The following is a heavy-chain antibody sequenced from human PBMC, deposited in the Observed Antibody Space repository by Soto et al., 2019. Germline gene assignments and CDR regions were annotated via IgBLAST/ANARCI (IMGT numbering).Heavy chain of an antibody. V-gene: IGHV1-69*06. CDR3: ARGVECRGDCIKKPTGFDP. CDR1: GGTFSSYT. J-gene: IGHJ5*02. Sequence: QVQLVQSGAEVKKPGSSVKVSCKASGGTFSSYTFSWVRQAPGQGLEWMGGIIPIFGTPNYAQKFQGRVTISADKSTSTVYMELSSLRSEDTAVYYCARGVECRGDCIKKPTGFDPCGQGTLVTVSS. D-gene: IGHD2-21*01. CDR2: IIPIFGTP.